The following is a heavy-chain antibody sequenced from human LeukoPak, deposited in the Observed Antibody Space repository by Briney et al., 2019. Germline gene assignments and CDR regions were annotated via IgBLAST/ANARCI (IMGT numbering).Heavy chain of an antibody. D-gene: IGHD2-2*01. CDR3: ARVGAPIVVVPAAMGASWNWFDP. J-gene: IGHJ5*02. CDR1: GDTFSSYA. V-gene: IGHV1-69*01. CDR2: LIPMFGTA. Sequence: GSSVKVSCKASGDTFSSYAINWVRQAPGQGLEWMGGLIPMFGTANYAQKFQGRVTITADESTSTAYMEVRSLRSDDTAVYYCARVGAPIVVVPAAMGASWNWFDPWGQGTLVTVSS.